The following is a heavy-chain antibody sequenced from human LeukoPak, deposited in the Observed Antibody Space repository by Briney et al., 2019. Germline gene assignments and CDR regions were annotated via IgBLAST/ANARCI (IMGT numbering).Heavy chain of an antibody. CDR2: IYYSGST. CDR1: GGSISSSSYY. V-gene: IGHV4-39*01. J-gene: IGHJ5*02. D-gene: IGHD1-20*01. CDR3: ARHSNWNGGVDWFDP. Sequence: PSETLSLTCTVSGGSISSSSYYWGWIRQPPGKGLEWIGSIYYSGSTYYNPSLKSRVTIPIDTSKNQFSLKLNSVTAADTAVYYCARHSNWNGGVDWFDPWGQGTQVTVSS.